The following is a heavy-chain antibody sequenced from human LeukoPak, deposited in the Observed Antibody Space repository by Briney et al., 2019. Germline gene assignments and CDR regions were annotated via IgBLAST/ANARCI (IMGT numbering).Heavy chain of an antibody. CDR2: ISGSGGST. Sequence: PGGSLRLSCAASGFTFSSYAMSWVRQAPGKGLEWVSAISGSGGSTYYADSVKGRFTISRDNSKNTLYLQMNSLRAEDTAVYYCAKDPRPTTATGIDYWGQGTLVTVSS. J-gene: IGHJ4*02. D-gene: IGHD4-17*01. CDR3: AKDPRPTTATGIDY. V-gene: IGHV3-23*01. CDR1: GFTFSSYA.